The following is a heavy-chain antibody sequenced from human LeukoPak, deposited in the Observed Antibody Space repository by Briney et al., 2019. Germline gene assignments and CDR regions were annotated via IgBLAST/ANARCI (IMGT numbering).Heavy chain of an antibody. CDR3: ARGAPGSYCSGGSCPYFDY. Sequence: ASVKVSCKASAYTFTSYDINWVRQATGQGLEWMGWMNPNSGNTGYAQKFQGRVTMTRKTSISTAYMELSSLRSEDTAVYYCARGAPGSYCSGGSCPYFDYWGQGTLISVSS. CDR1: AYTFTSYD. J-gene: IGHJ4*02. D-gene: IGHD2-15*01. V-gene: IGHV1-8*01. CDR2: MNPNSGNT.